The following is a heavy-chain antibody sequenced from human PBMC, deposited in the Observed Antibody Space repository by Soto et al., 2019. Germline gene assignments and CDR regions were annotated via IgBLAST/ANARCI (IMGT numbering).Heavy chain of an antibody. D-gene: IGHD6-13*01. V-gene: IGHV4-31*03. CDR1: GGSISSGGYY. CDR2: IYYSGST. Sequence: SETLSLTCTVSGGSISSGGYYWSWIRQHPGKGLEWIGYIYYSGSTYYNPSLKSRVTISVDTSKNQFSLKLSSVTAADTAVYYCARSRRSSSWEPAQDFDYWGQGTLVTVSS. CDR3: ARSRRSSSWEPAQDFDY. J-gene: IGHJ4*02.